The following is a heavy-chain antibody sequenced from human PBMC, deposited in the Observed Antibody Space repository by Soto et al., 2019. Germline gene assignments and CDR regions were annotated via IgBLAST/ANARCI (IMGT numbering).Heavy chain of an antibody. CDR2: ISAYNGNT. Sequence: ASVKVSCKASGDTFTSYGISWVRQAPGQGLEWMGWISAYNGNTNYAQKLQGRVTMTTDTSTSTAYMELRSLRSDDTAVYYCAREGSRDIVVVVAAGQDTNGMDVWGQGTTVTVS. CDR3: AREGSRDIVVVVAAGQDTNGMDV. V-gene: IGHV1-18*01. J-gene: IGHJ6*02. CDR1: GDTFTSYG. D-gene: IGHD2-15*01.